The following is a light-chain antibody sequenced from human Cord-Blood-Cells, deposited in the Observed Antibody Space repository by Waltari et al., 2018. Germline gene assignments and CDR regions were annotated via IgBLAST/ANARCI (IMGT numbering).Light chain of an antibody. Sequence: SARPQPPSPSRPPGQSVSIPCTVTSSHVGGYNCVSWYQQHPGNAPKLMIYEVTMRPPGLPIRVSASKASNTASLSASGLQAEDEADYYCSSEAGSYNFVFGGGTRLT. V-gene: IGLV2-8*01. CDR2: EVT. CDR1: SSHVGGYNC. CDR3: SSEAGSYNFV. J-gene: IGLJ2*01.